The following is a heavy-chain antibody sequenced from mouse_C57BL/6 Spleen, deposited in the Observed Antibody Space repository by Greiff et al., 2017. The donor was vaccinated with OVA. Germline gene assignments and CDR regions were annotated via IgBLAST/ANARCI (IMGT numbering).Heavy chain of an antibody. CDR3: ARNGYDWGYFDY. D-gene: IGHD2-2*01. V-gene: IGHV1-63*01. CDR2: IYPGGGYT. J-gene: IGHJ2*01. CDR1: GYTFTNYW. Sequence: QVQLKQSGAELVRPGTSVKMSCKASGYTFTNYWIGWAKQRPGHGLEWIGDIYPGGGYTNYNEKFKGKATLTADKSSSTAYMQFSSLTSEDSAIYYCARNGYDWGYFDYWGQGTTLTVSS.